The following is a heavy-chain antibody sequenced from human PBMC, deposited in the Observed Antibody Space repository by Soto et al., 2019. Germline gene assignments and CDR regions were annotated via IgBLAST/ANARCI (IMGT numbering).Heavy chain of an antibody. CDR2: INPSGGAI. J-gene: IGHJ1*01. Sequence: GASVKVSCKASGYTFTNYYVHWVRQAPGQGLEWVGIINPSGGAISDAQKFQGRLTLTRDTSTSTVYMELSSLRSEDTAVYYCAREYEGIAAIGGVPHWGQGTLVTVSS. V-gene: IGHV1-46*01. CDR3: AREYEGIAAIGGVPH. CDR1: GYTFTNYY. D-gene: IGHD6-13*01.